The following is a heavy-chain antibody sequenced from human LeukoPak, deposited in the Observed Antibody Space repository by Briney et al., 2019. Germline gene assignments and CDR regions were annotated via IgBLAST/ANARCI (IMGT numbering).Heavy chain of an antibody. V-gene: IGHV1-18*04. CDR1: GFSFTSFG. CDR3: ARDSDYSGNGNGDWFDP. J-gene: IGHJ5*02. Sequence: ASVKVSCKASGFSFTSFGVTWVRQAPGQGVEWMGWISTYTGVTHYAEKFEDRVTMSIDTSTTTAYMELRSLRYDDTAVYYCARDSDYSGNGNGDWFDPWGQGTVVTVSS. D-gene: IGHD4-11*01. CDR2: ISTYTGVT.